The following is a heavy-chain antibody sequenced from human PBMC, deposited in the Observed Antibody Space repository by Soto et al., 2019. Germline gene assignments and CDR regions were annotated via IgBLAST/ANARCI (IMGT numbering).Heavy chain of an antibody. CDR2: ISGSGGST. J-gene: IGHJ2*01. CDR1: GFTFSSYA. Sequence: EVQLLESGGGLVQPGGSLRLSCAASGFTFSSYAMNWVRQAPGKGLEWVSVISGSGGSTYYADSVKGRFTISRDNSKYTLYLQMTSLRAEDTAVYYCAKRTVGWYFDLWGRGPLVTVSS. V-gene: IGHV3-23*01. D-gene: IGHD4-17*01. CDR3: AKRTVGWYFDL.